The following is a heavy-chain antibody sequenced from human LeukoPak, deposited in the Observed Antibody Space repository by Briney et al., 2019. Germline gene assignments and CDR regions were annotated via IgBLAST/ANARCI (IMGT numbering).Heavy chain of an antibody. Sequence: GGSLRLSCGASGFTFSSTAMHWVRQAPGKGLEWVAVIWYGGVNKYYGDSVKGRFTISRDNSKNTVYLQMTSLRPEDTALYFCVRDPQDVFQTTYLDYWGQGTLVTVSS. CDR2: IWYGGVNK. V-gene: IGHV3-33*08. CDR3: VRDPQDVFQTTYLDY. D-gene: IGHD1-14*01. J-gene: IGHJ4*02. CDR1: GFTFSSTA.